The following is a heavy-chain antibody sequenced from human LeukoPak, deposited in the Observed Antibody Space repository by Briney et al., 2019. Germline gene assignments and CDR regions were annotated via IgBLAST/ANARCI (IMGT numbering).Heavy chain of an antibody. J-gene: IGHJ4*02. V-gene: IGHV1-2*02. CDR2: INPNSGGT. Sequence: GASVKVSCKASGYTFTGYYMHWVRQAPGQGLEWMGWINPNSGGTSYAQKFQGRVTMTRDSSISTAYMELSRLRSDDTAVYYCARDLYYDSSGYYTGYFDYWGQGTLVTVSS. CDR1: GYTFTGYY. D-gene: IGHD3-22*01. CDR3: ARDLYYDSSGYYTGYFDY.